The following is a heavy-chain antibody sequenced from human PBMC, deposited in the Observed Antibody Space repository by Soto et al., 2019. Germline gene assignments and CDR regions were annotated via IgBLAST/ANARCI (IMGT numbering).Heavy chain of an antibody. CDR3: ARSMVRGVNWFDP. CDR1: GGSISSGDYY. D-gene: IGHD3-10*01. CDR2: IYYSGST. V-gene: IGHV4-30-4*01. Sequence: SETLSLTCTVSGGSISSGDYYWSWIRQPPGKGLEWIGYIYYSGSTYYNPSLKSRVTISVDTSKNQFSLKLSSVTAADTAVYYCARSMVRGVNWFDPWGQGTLVTVSS. J-gene: IGHJ5*02.